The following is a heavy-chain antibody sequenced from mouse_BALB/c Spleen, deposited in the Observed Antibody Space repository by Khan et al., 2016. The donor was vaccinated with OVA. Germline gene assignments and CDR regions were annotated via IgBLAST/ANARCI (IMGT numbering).Heavy chain of an antibody. Sequence: EVQLQESGPSLVKPSQTLSLTCSVTGDSITSGYWSWIRKFPGNKLEYMGYMIYTGYTDYNPSLKSRLAITRHTSKNPYYLLLNSVTTEDTAKYCGARSTYRYAFAYWGQGTLVTVSA. CDR1: GDSITSGY. J-gene: IGHJ3*01. D-gene: IGHD2-14*01. CDR2: MIYTGYT. CDR3: ARSTYRYAFAY. V-gene: IGHV3-8*02.